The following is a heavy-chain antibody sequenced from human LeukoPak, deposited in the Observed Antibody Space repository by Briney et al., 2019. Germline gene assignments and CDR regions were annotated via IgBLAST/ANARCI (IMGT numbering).Heavy chain of an antibody. Sequence: GGSLRLSCAASGFTFSSYGMHWVRQAPGKGLEWVAVIWYDGSNKYYADSVKGRFTISRDNSQNTLYLQMNSLRAEDTAVYYCARARQWPVQAYYFDYWGQGTLVTVSS. J-gene: IGHJ4*02. CDR2: IWYDGSNK. V-gene: IGHV3-33*01. CDR3: ARARQWPVQAYYFDY. CDR1: GFTFSSYG. D-gene: IGHD6-19*01.